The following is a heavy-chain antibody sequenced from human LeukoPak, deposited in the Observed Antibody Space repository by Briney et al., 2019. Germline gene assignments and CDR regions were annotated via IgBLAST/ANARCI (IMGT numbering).Heavy chain of an antibody. CDR1: GCTFSSYA. D-gene: IGHD3-9*01. Sequence: PGGSLRLSCAASGCTFSSYAMSWVHQAPGKGLKWVSAISGSGGSTYYADSVKGRFTISRDNSKNTLYLQMNSLRAEDTAVYYCAKDPQKNDWLFNSAWRYWGQGTLVTVSS. CDR3: AKDPQKNDWLFNSAWRY. V-gene: IGHV3-23*01. CDR2: ISGSGGST. J-gene: IGHJ4*02.